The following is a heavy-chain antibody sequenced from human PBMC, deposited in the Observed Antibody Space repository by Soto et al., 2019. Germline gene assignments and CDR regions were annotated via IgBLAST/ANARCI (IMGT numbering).Heavy chain of an antibody. CDR1: GFTFSSYW. D-gene: IGHD2-15*01. CDR3: ARDKGCSGGSCYSGYLFDP. V-gene: IGHV3-74*01. CDR2: INSDGSST. J-gene: IGHJ5*02. Sequence: SLRLSCAASGFTFSSYWMHWVRQAPGKGLVWVSRINSDGSSTSYADSVKGRFTISRDNAKNTLYLQMNSLRAEDTAVYYCARDKGCSGGSCYSGYLFDPWGQGTLVTVSS.